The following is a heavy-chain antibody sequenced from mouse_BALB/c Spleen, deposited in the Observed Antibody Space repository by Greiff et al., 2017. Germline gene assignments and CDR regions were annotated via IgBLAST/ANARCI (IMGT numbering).Heavy chain of an antibody. CDR3: ARGDRYDYAMDY. J-gene: IGHJ4*01. CDR2: ISSGSSTI. V-gene: IGHV5-17*02. D-gene: IGHD2-14*01. CDR1: GFTFSSFG. Sequence: EVHLVESGGGLVQPGGSRKLSCAASGFTFSSFGMHWVRQAPEKGLEWVAYISSGSSTIYYADTVKGRFTISRDNPKNTLFLQMTSLRSEDTAMYYCARGDRYDYAMDYWGQGTSVTVSS.